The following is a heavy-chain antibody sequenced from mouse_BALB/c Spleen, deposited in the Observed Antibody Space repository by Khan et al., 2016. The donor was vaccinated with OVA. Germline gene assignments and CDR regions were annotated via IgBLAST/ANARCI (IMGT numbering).Heavy chain of an antibody. CDR2: ISDGGSST. Sequence: EVELVESGGGLVKPGGSLKLSCAASGFTFSDYYMYWVRQTPEKRLEWVATISDGGSSTSYPDSVKGRFTISRDNAKNNLYLQMSGLKSEDTAIYYCSRACYGGFAYWGQGTLVTVSA. CDR1: GFTFSDYY. J-gene: IGHJ3*01. D-gene: IGHD1-1*02. V-gene: IGHV5-4*02. CDR3: SRACYGGFAY.